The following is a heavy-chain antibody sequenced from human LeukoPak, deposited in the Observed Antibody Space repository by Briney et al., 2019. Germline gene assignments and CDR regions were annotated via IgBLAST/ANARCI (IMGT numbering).Heavy chain of an antibody. Sequence: SETLSLTCSVSGGSINSDDYYWSWIRQPPGKGLEWIGYIYYSGSTYYNPSLKSRLTISVDTSKNQFSLKLSSVTAADTAVYYCARGLGYSSGWFGNNYFDYWGQGTLVTVSS. CDR3: ARGLGYSSGWFGNNYFDY. J-gene: IGHJ4*02. D-gene: IGHD6-19*01. V-gene: IGHV4-30-4*01. CDR2: IYYSGST. CDR1: GGSINSDDYY.